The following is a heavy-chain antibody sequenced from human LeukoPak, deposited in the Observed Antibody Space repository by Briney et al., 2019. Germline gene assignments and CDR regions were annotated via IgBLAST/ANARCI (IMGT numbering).Heavy chain of an antibody. V-gene: IGHV3-11*01. CDR2: IGTRGRPL. J-gene: IGHJ4*02. CDR1: GFTFRDHY. CDR3: ARRALGPIGGFDH. D-gene: IGHD1-26*01. Sequence: GGSLRLSCAVYGFTFRDHYMAWIRQAPGQGLEWIAYIGTRGRPLYFADSVKGRFTVSRDDGQNSLFLQMESLTVEDTAMYYCARRALGPIGGFDHWGQGALVTVSS.